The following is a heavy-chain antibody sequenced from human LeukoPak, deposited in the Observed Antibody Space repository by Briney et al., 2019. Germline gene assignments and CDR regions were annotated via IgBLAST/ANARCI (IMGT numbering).Heavy chain of an antibody. CDR1: GFTFSNYA. D-gene: IGHD3-10*01. CDR3: AKGSRDSRPYYFDF. J-gene: IGHJ4*02. Sequence: PGGSLRLSCAASGFTFSNYAMSWVRQAPGKGLEWVSAITGSGGDTYHADSVKGRFTISRDNSKNTLYLQMNSLRAEDMAVYYCAKGSRDSRPYYFDFWGQGTLVTVSS. V-gene: IGHV3-23*01. CDR2: ITGSGGDT.